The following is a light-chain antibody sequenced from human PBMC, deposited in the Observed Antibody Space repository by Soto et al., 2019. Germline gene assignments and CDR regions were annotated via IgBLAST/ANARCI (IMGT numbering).Light chain of an antibody. V-gene: IGKV1-33*01. CDR2: DAS. Sequence: DIQMTQSPSSLSASVGDRVTITCQVSQDISNYLNWYQQKPGKAPKLLIYDASNLETGVPSRFSGSGSGTDFTFTISSLQPEDIATYYCQQYASLPPYTFGQGTKLEIK. CDR1: QDISNY. J-gene: IGKJ2*01. CDR3: QQYASLPPYT.